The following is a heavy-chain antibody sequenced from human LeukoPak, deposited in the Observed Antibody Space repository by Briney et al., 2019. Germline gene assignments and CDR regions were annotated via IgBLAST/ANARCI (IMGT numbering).Heavy chain of an antibody. CDR3: AREQTDPTVTTVGLGKWYFDL. D-gene: IGHD4-17*01. CDR2: INGGGDNP. Sequence: PGGSLRLSCAASGFTFSSYAMSWVRQAPGKGLEWVSGINGGGDNPYYADSVKGRFTISRDNSKNTVFLQMNSLRAEDTAVYYCAREQTDPTVTTVGLGKWYFDLWGRGTLVTVSS. J-gene: IGHJ2*01. CDR1: GFTFSSYA. V-gene: IGHV3-23*01.